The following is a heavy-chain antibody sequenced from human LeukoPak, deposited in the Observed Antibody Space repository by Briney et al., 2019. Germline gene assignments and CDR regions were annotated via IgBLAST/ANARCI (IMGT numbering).Heavy chain of an antibody. CDR3: ARDPPAVAANTYG. CDR2: IYSGGGT. Sequence: GGSLRLSCAASGFTVSNNYMRWVRQAPGKGLEWVPLIYSGGGTYYADAVKGRFTISRDGSKNMLYLRMDSLRAEDTAIYYCARDPPAVAANTYGWGQGTLVTVSS. V-gene: IGHV3-66*01. CDR1: GFTVSNNY. J-gene: IGHJ4*02. D-gene: IGHD6-6*01.